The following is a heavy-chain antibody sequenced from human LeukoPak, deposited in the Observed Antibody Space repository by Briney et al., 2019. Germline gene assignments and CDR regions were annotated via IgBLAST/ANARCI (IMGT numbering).Heavy chain of an antibody. CDR3: AKDPEYYYGSGSYPFDY. J-gene: IGHJ4*02. CDR1: GFIFSSHA. Sequence: PGGSLRLSCAASGFIFSSHAMHWVRQAPGKGLEWVAVIQYDGSEKRYADSVKGRFTVSRDNSKSTLYLQMDSLTAEDTAVYHCAKDPEYYYGSGSYPFDYWGQGTLVTVSS. D-gene: IGHD3-10*01. V-gene: IGHV3-30-3*01. CDR2: IQYDGSEK.